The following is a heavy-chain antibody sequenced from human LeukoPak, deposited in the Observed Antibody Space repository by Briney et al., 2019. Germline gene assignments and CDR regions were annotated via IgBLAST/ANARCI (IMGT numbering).Heavy chain of an antibody. Sequence: GGSLRLSCAASGFTFSDYYMSWIRQAPGKGLEWVSYISSSGSTIYYADSVKGRFTISRDNAKNSLYLQMNSLRSEDTAVYYCARENYLWFGELNPWFDPWGQGTLVTVSS. V-gene: IGHV3-11*01. CDR1: GFTFSDYY. CDR2: ISSSGSTI. CDR3: ARENYLWFGELNPWFDP. D-gene: IGHD3-10*01. J-gene: IGHJ5*02.